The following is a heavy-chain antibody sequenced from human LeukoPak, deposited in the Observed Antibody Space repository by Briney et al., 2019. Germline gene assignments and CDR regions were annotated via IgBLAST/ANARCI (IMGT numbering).Heavy chain of an antibody. CDR2: INWNGGST. CDR3: ARRKTVAGTRWFDP. CDR1: GFTFDDYG. V-gene: IGHV3-20*04. J-gene: IGHJ5*02. D-gene: IGHD6-19*01. Sequence: GGSLRLSCAASGFTFDDYGMSWVRRAPGKGLEWVSGINWNGGSTGYADSVKGRFTISRDNAKNSLYLQMNSLRAEDTALYYCARRKTVAGTRWFDPWGQGTLVTVSS.